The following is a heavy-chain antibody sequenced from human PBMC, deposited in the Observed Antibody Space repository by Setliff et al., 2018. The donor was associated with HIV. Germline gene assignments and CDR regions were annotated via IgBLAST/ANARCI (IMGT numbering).Heavy chain of an antibody. CDR2: LNQDGINK. CDR3: ARDGNRLLADMDV. CDR1: GFIFNDYW. D-gene: IGHD3-9*01. V-gene: IGHV3-7*01. Sequence: SGGSLRLSCAASGFIFNDYWMIWVRQPPGRGLEWVATLNQDGINKYYVDSVRCRFTISRDNAKNSLYLQMNSLRAEDTAVYYCARDGNRLLADMDVWGKGTTVTVSS. J-gene: IGHJ6*03.